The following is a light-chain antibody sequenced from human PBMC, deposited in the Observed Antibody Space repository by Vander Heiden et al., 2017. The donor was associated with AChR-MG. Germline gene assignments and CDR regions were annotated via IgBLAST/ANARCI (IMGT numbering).Light chain of an antibody. V-gene: IGKV3-11*01. CDR1: QSLSTY. CDR2: GAS. CDR3: QQRRSWPRT. J-gene: IGKJ1*01. Sequence: EIVLTQSPVTVSLSPGARATLTCRASQSLSTYLAWYQQKPGQPPRLLVYGASTRASGVPDRFTGSGSGTDFILTISSLEPEDFAVYYCQQRRSWPRTFGQGS.